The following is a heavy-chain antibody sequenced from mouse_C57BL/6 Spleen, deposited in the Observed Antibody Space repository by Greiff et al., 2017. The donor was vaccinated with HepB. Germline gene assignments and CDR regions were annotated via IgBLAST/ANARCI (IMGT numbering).Heavy chain of an antibody. D-gene: IGHD1-1*01. CDR3: ERRAYGSSVMDY. J-gene: IGHJ4*01. CDR2: IHPNSGST. Sequence: QVQLLQPGAELVKPGASVKLSCKASGYTFTSYWMHWVKQRPGQGLEWIGMIHPNSGSTNYNEKFKGKATLTVDKSSSTAYMQLSSLTSEDSAVYYCERRAYGSSVMDYWGQGTTRTVSS. CDR1: GYTFTSYW. V-gene: IGHV1-64*01.